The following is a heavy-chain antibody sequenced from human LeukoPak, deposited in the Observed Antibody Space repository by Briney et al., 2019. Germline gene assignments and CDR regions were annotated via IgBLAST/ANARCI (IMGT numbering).Heavy chain of an antibody. CDR2: IIPIFGTA. CDR3: ASINDYSNYGGDY. V-gene: IGHV1-69*05. CDR1: GGTFSSYA. D-gene: IGHD4-11*01. Sequence: SVKVSCKASGGTFSSYAISWVRQAPGQGLEWMGGIIPIFGTANYAQKFQGRVTITTDESTSTAYMELSSLRSEDTAVYYCASINDYSNYGGDYWGQGTLVTVSS. J-gene: IGHJ4*02.